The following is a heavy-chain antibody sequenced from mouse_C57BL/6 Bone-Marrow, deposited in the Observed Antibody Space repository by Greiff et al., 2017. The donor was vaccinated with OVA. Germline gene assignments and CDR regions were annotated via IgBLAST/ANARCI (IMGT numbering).Heavy chain of an antibody. CDR2: ISYDGSN. V-gene: IGHV3-6*01. CDR1: GYSITSGYY. J-gene: IGHJ1*03. CDR3: AREQYYYGSSYYWYFDV. Sequence: ESGPGLVKPSQSLSLTCSVTGYSITSGYYWNWIRQFPGNKLEWMGYISYDGSNNYNPSLKNRISITRDTSKNQFFLKLNSVTTEDTATYYCAREQYYYGSSYYWYFDVWGTGTTVTVSS. D-gene: IGHD1-1*01.